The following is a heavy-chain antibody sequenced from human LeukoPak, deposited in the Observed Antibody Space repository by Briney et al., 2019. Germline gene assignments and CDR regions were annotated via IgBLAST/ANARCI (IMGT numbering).Heavy chain of an antibody. Sequence: PGGSLRLSCAASGFTVSSNYMSWVRQAPGKGLEWVSVIYSGGSTYYADSVKGRFTISRDNSKNTLYLQMNSLRAEDTAVYYCARTSRLGAPAAHFDYWGQGTLVTVSS. CDR1: GFTVSSNY. J-gene: IGHJ4*02. D-gene: IGHD2-2*01. V-gene: IGHV3-53*01. CDR3: ARTSRLGAPAAHFDY. CDR2: IYSGGST.